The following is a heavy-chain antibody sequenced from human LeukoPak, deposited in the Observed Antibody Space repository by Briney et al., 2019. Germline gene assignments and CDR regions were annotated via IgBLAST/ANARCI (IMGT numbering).Heavy chain of an antibody. CDR1: GGSVSSGSYY. J-gene: IGHJ4*02. V-gene: IGHV4-61*01. CDR3: ARDSNYAFDY. CDR2: IYYSGST. D-gene: IGHD4-11*01. Sequence: SETLSLTCTVSGGSVSSGSYYWSWIRQPPGKGLEWIGYIYYSGSTNCNPSLKSRVTISVDTSKNQFSLKLSSVTAADTGVYYCARDSNYAFDYWGQGTLVTVSS.